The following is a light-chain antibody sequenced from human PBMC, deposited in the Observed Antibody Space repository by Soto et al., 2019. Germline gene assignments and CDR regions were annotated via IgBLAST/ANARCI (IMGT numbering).Light chain of an antibody. Sequence: DIRMTQSPSSLSASVGDTVTITCRASQSISSHLNWYQQRPGKAPKLLIYAASTLQSGVPSRFGGSGSGTDFTLTITSLQPEDFATYFCQQTYNPPRTFGQGTRL. CDR2: AAS. CDR1: QSISSH. J-gene: IGKJ1*01. CDR3: QQTYNPPRT. V-gene: IGKV1-39*01.